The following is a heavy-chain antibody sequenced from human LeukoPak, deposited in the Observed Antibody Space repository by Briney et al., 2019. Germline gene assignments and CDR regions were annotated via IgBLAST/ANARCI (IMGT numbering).Heavy chain of an antibody. Sequence: PGGSLRLSCAASGFSVSSNYLTWVRQAPGKELEWVSVLYSNGYISYADSVKGRFTISRDNSKNTLYLQMNSLRAEDTAVYYCAKTRPLDSSSWSHGDYWGQGTLVTVSS. CDR2: LYSNGYI. J-gene: IGHJ4*02. V-gene: IGHV3-53*01. D-gene: IGHD6-13*01. CDR1: GFSVSSNY. CDR3: AKTRPLDSSSWSHGDY.